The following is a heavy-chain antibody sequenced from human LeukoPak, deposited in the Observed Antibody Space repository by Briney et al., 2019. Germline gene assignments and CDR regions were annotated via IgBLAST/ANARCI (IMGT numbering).Heavy chain of an antibody. D-gene: IGHD2-2*01. CDR1: GGSFSGYY. V-gene: IGHV4-34*01. J-gene: IGHJ4*02. CDR2: INHSGST. CDR3: AGPRGGYCSSTSCFRKYYFDY. Sequence: PSETLSLTCAVYGGSFSGYYWSWIRQPPGKGLEWIGEINHSGSTNYNPSLKSRVTISVDTSKNQFSLKLSSMTAADTAVYYCAGPRGGYCSSTSCFRKYYFDYWGQGTLVTVSS.